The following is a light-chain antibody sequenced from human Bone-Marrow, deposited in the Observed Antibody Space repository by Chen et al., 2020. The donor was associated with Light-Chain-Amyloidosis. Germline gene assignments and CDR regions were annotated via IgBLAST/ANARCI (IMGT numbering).Light chain of an antibody. V-gene: IGKV3-20*01. J-gene: IGKJ1*01. CDR2: GVS. Sequence: EFVLTQSPGTLSLSPGERATLSCRASQTISSDHLAWYQQKPGRAPRLLMYGVSSRATGIPDRFSGGGSGTDFTLTISSLEPEDFAVYYCQQYGVSPRTFGQGTKVDMK. CDR3: QQYGVSPRT. CDR1: QTISSDH.